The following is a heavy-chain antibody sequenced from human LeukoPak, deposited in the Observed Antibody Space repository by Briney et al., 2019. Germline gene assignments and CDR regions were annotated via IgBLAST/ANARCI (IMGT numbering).Heavy chain of an antibody. CDR2: INHSGST. CDR3: ARGGGDIVATPGYYYYMDV. D-gene: IGHD5-12*01. CDR1: GGSFSGYY. J-gene: IGHJ6*03. Sequence: PSETLSLTSAVYGGSFSGYYWSWIRQPPGKGLEWIGEINHSGSTNYNPSLKSRVTISVDTSKNQFSLKLSSVTAADTAVYYCARGGGDIVATPGYYYYMDVWGKGTTVTVSS. V-gene: IGHV4-34*01.